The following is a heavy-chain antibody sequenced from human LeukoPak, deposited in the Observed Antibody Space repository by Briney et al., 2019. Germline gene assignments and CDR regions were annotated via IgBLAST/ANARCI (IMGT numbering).Heavy chain of an antibody. Sequence: PGGSLRLSCAASGFAFSSYAMSWVRQAPGRGLEWVSVVSGSGGTTYYTDSVKGRFTISRDNSKNTLYLQMNSLRAEDTAVYYCAKVTTVVALFDYWGRGTLVTVSS. CDR2: VSGSGGTT. J-gene: IGHJ4*02. D-gene: IGHD4-23*01. CDR1: GFAFSSYA. V-gene: IGHV3-23*01. CDR3: AKVTTVVALFDY.